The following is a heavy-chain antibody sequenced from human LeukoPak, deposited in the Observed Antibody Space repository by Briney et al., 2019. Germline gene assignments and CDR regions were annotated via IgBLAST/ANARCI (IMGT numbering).Heavy chain of an antibody. CDR2: INSDGSNT. J-gene: IGHJ5*02. D-gene: IGHD3-10*01. CDR1: GFTSSSYW. Sequence: GGSLRLSCEASGFTSSSYWMHWVRQAPGKGLVWVSRINSDGSNTNYADSVKGRSTISRDNAKNTVYLQMNSLRAEDTAVYYCARGRGPYGWFDPWGQGTLVTVSS. V-gene: IGHV3-74*01. CDR3: ARGRGPYGWFDP.